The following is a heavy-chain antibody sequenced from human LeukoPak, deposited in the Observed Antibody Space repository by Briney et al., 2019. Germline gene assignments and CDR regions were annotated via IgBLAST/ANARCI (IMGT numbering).Heavy chain of an antibody. J-gene: IGHJ6*02. D-gene: IGHD1-1*01. V-gene: IGHV3-7*01. CDR1: GFTFSESW. CDR3: ATYINWVAGDV. CDR2: INHEGGGI. Sequence: GGSLRLSCAASGFTFSESWMTWVRQVPGQGLEWVAHINHEGGGIQYVDSVKGRFTISRDNAKGSVYLQMNSLRAEATAIYHCATYINWVAGDVWGQGTTVIVSS.